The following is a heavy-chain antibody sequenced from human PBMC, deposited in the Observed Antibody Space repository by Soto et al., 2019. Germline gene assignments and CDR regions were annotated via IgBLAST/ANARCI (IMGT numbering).Heavy chain of an antibody. V-gene: IGHV1-3*05. Sequence: QVQLVQSGAEEKKPGASVNVSCKASGYTFTNYATHWVRQAPGQRLEWMGWINAGNGNTKYSQKFQGRVTITRDTSESKGRMQLSSLRSEDTALYYCARERVLGGADFDYWGQGTLVTVSS. J-gene: IGHJ4*02. D-gene: IGHD3-16*01. CDR3: ARERVLGGADFDY. CDR1: GYTFTNYA. CDR2: INAGNGNT.